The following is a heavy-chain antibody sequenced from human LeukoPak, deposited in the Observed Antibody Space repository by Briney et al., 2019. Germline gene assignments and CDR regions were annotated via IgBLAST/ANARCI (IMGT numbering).Heavy chain of an antibody. Sequence: PSETLSLTCAVSGYSISSGYYWGWIRQPPGKGLEWIGSIYHSGSTYYNPSLESRVTISVDTSKNQFSLKLSSVTAADTAVYYCARQGYCSSTSCYGPHNFDYWGQGTLVTVSS. CDR2: IYHSGST. V-gene: IGHV4-38-2*01. CDR1: GYSISSGYY. J-gene: IGHJ4*02. D-gene: IGHD2-2*01. CDR3: ARQGYCSSTSCYGPHNFDY.